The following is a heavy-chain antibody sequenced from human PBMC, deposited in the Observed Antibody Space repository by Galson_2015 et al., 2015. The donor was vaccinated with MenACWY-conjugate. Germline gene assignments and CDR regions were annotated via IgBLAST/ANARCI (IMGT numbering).Heavy chain of an antibody. CDR2: INSDGSTT. V-gene: IGHV3-74*01. J-gene: IGHJ4*02. D-gene: IGHD6-6*01. CDR3: ARMESI. Sequence: LRLSCAAPGFTFRSYWMQWVRQAPGKGLVWVSHINSDGSTTSYADSVEGRFTISRDNAKNTLYLQMNRLRAEDTAVYYCARMESIWGQGTLVIVSS. CDR1: GFTFRSYW.